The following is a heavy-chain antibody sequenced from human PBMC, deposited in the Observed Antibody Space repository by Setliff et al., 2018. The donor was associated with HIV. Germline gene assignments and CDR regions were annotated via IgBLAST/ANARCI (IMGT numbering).Heavy chain of an antibody. CDR1: DASISNYH. CDR3: ARTGYAFDV. Sequence: PSETLSLTCTVSDASISNYHWSWIRQSPGKGPEWIAYIHVSGSTYFNPSLSSRVTISIDTSNNQFSLRLSSVTAADTAVYYCARTGYAFDVWGLGIMVTVSS. CDR2: IHVSGST. V-gene: IGHV4-59*08. J-gene: IGHJ3*01.